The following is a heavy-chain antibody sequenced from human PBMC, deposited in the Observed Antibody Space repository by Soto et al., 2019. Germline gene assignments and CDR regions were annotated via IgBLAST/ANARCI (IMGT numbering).Heavy chain of an antibody. D-gene: IGHD6-13*01. V-gene: IGHV1-69*14. Sequence: QVQLVQSGAEVKKPGSSVKVSCKASGGTFSSYAISWVRQSPGQGLEWMGGIIPIFGTANSAQKFQGRVTITADKPTSTAYMELSSLRSEDTAVYYCARVSTSWYKNYFDYWGQGTLVTVSS. J-gene: IGHJ4*02. CDR3: ARVSTSWYKNYFDY. CDR2: IIPIFGTA. CDR1: GGTFSSYA.